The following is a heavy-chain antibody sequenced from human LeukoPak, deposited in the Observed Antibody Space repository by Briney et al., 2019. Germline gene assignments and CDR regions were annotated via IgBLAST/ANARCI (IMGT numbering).Heavy chain of an antibody. J-gene: IGHJ5*02. CDR2: IYYSGST. Sequence: SETLSLACTVSGGSISSSSYYWGWIRQPPGKGLEWIGSIYYSGSTNYNPSLKSRVTISVDRSKNQFSLKLSSVTAADTAVYYCARGEYQHNWFDPWGQGTLVTVSS. CDR1: GGSISSSSYY. D-gene: IGHD2-2*01. V-gene: IGHV4-39*07. CDR3: ARGEYQHNWFDP.